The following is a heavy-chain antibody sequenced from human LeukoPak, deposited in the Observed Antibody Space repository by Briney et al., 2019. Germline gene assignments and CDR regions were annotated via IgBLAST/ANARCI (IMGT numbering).Heavy chain of an antibody. CDR1: GGSISSSSYY. CDR3: AICYGANEGSFDY. V-gene: IGHV4-39*01. D-gene: IGHD4-17*01. J-gene: IGHJ4*02. CDR2: IYYSGST. Sequence: SETLSLTCTVSGGSISSSSYYWGWIRQPPGKGLEWIGSIYYSGSTYYNPSLRSRVTISVDTSKNQFSLKLSSVTAADTAVYYCAICYGANEGSFDYWGQGTLVTVSS.